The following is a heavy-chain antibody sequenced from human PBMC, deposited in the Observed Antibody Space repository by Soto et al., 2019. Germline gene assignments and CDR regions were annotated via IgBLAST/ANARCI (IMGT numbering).Heavy chain of an antibody. V-gene: IGHV3-7*05. CDR3: ARDRRAAAGTYYYGMDG. CDR2: IKQDGSEK. Sequence: GGSLRLSCAASGFTFSSYWMSWVRQAPGKGLEWVANIKQDGSEKYYVDSVKGRFTISRDNAKNSLYLQMNSLRAEDTAVYYCARDRRAAAGTYYYGMDGWGQGTIVNVSS. CDR1: GFTFSSYW. D-gene: IGHD6-13*01. J-gene: IGHJ6*02.